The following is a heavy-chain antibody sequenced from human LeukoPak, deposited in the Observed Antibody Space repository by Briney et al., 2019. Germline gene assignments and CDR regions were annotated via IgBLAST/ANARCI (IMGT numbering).Heavy chain of an antibody. CDR1: GFTFSSQW. V-gene: IGHV3-7*01. CDR3: AREIPLAGMDV. J-gene: IGHJ6*02. Sequence: AGGSLRLSCAASGFTFSSQWMSWVRKAPGKGLERVANRKQDGSGKYYVDSVKGRFNISRDNAKNSLHLQMNSLRGEDTAVYYCAREIPLAGMDVWGQGTTVTVSS. D-gene: IGHD2-2*02. CDR2: RKQDGSGK.